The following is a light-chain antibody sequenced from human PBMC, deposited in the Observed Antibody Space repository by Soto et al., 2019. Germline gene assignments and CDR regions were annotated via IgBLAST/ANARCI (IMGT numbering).Light chain of an antibody. CDR1: QRLLYRDTNKNY. V-gene: IGKV4-1*01. CDR3: HQYSNIPHT. CDR2: WAS. J-gene: IGKJ1*01. Sequence: DIVMTQSPDSLAVSLGERATIHCKSSQRLLYRDTNKNYLGWFQQKPGQPPKLLLYWASTRKSGVPDRFTGSGSGTDFTLTISSLQAEDVAVYYCHQYSNIPHTFGQGTRVEIK.